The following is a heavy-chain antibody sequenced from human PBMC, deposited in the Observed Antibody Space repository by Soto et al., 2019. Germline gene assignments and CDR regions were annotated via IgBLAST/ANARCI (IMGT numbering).Heavy chain of an antibody. CDR3: ASRYTYSWDSYFNY. V-gene: IGHV4-4*02. CDR1: GDSISSNNW. CDR2: IYHSGTT. D-gene: IGHD6-13*01. Sequence: QVQLQESGPGLVKPSGTLSLTCTVSGDSISSNNWWSWVRQSPGKGLEWIGEIYHSGTTYYNTSLKSRVNISMDMSKNQFSLKLSSVTAADTAVYYCASRYTYSWDSYFNYWGQGTLVTVSS. J-gene: IGHJ4*02.